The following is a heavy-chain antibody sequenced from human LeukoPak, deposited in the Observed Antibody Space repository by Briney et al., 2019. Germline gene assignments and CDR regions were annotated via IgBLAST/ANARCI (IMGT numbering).Heavy chain of an antibody. J-gene: IGHJ4*02. V-gene: IGHV4-34*01. CDR1: GGSFSGYY. CDR2: INQSGST. Sequence: PSETLSLTCAVYGGSFSGYYWSWIRQPPGKGLEWIGEINQSGSTNYNPSLKSRVTISVDTSKNQFSLKLSSVTAADTAVYYCARGGPIAAAPKSFDYWGQGTLVTVSS. CDR3: ARGGPIAAAPKSFDY. D-gene: IGHD6-13*01.